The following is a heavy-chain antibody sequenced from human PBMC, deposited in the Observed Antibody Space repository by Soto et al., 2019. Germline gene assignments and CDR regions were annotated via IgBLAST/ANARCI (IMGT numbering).Heavy chain of an antibody. J-gene: IGHJ4*02. D-gene: IGHD6-19*01. CDR2: IKQDGSEK. CDR3: ARGGESSGWYFDY. CDR1: GFTFSSYW. V-gene: IGHV3-7*03. Sequence: GGSLRLSCAASGFTFSSYWMSWVRQAPGKGLEWVANIKQDGSEKYYVDSVKGRFTISRDNAKNSLYLQMNSLRAEDTAVYYCARGGESSGWYFDYWGQGTLVTVSS.